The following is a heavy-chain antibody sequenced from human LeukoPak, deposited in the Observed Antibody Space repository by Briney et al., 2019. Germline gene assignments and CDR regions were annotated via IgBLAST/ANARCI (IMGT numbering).Heavy chain of an antibody. J-gene: IGHJ4*02. V-gene: IGHV1-18*01. D-gene: IGHD3-22*01. Sequence: ASVKVSCKASGYTFTSYGISWVRQAPGQGLEWMGWISAYNGNTNYAQKLQGRVTMTTGTSTSTAYMELRSLRSDDTAVYYCARELGYYDSSGIDYWGQGTLVTVSS. CDR1: GYTFTSYG. CDR2: ISAYNGNT. CDR3: ARELGYYDSSGIDY.